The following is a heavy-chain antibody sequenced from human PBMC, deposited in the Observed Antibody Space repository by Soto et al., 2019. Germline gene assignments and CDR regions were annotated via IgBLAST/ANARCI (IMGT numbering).Heavy chain of an antibody. Sequence: QVQLLQSGAEVKKPGSSVKVSCKASGYTFASYDITWVRQAPGQGLEWMGWMNPNSGNTGYAKKFQGRVTMTRNTAISNAYMVLSSLRAEYTAVYYCDREKVGAIDYWGQGTLVTVSS. CDR2: MNPNSGNT. V-gene: IGHV1-8*01. J-gene: IGHJ4*02. D-gene: IGHD1-26*01. CDR1: GYTFASYD. CDR3: DREKVGAIDY.